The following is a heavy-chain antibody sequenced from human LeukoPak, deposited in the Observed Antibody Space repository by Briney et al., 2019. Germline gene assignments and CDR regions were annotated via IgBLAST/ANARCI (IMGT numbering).Heavy chain of an antibody. CDR1: GYTFTGYY. Sequence: RASVKVSCKASGYTFTGYYMHWVRQAPGQGLEWMGWINPNSGDTNYAQKFQGRVTVTRDTSINTAYMDLIRLTSDDTAVYYCARASVDHWGQGTLVTVSS. J-gene: IGHJ4*02. D-gene: IGHD2-21*01. V-gene: IGHV1-2*02. CDR3: ARASVDH. CDR2: INPNSGDT.